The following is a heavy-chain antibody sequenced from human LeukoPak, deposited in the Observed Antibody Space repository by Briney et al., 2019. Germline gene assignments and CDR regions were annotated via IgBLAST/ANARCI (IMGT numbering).Heavy chain of an antibody. J-gene: IGHJ6*03. D-gene: IGHD3-22*01. CDR2: IYHSGST. CDR3: ARDGYYDSSGYRTYYYYYMDV. V-gene: IGHV4-38-2*02. CDR1: GYSISSGYY. Sequence: KASETLSLTCTVSGYSISSGYYWGWIRQPPGKGLEWIGSIYHSGSTYYNPSLKSRVTISVDTSKNQFSLKLSSVTAADTAVYYCARDGYYDSSGYRTYYYYYMDVWGKGTTVTISS.